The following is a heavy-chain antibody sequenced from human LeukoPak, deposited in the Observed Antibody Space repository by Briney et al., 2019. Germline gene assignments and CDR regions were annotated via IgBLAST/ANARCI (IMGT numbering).Heavy chain of an antibody. V-gene: IGHV4-30-4*01. J-gene: IGHJ5*02. CDR2: IYYSGST. Sequence: PSQTLSLTCTVSGGSISSGDYYWSWIRQPPGTGLERIGYIYYSGSTYYNPSLKSRVTISVDTSKNQFSLKLSSVTAADTAVYYCARGTYYYDSSGYYYWFDPWGQGTLVTVSS. D-gene: IGHD3-22*01. CDR3: ARGTYYYDSSGYYYWFDP. CDR1: GGSISSGDYY.